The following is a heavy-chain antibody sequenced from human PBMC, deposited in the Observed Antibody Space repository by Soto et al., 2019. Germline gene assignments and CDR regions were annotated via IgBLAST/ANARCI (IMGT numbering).Heavy chain of an antibody. V-gene: IGHV3-11*06. CDR2: ISSTGSYT. CDR3: ARVWRTQYATSWGYYFDS. J-gene: IGHJ4*02. Sequence: PGGSLRLSCAASGFIFSDYYMTWIRQAPGKGLEWIAKISSTGSYTNYVDSVKGRLTVSRDNARNSLYLQMNRLRAEDTAVYYCARVWRTQYATSWGYYFDSWGQGTPVTVSS. CDR1: GFIFSDYY. D-gene: IGHD3-16*01.